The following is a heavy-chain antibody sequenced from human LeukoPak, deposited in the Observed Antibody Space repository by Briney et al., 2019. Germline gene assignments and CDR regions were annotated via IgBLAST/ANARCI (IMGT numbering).Heavy chain of an antibody. CDR1: GGTFSSYA. J-gene: IGHJ5*02. V-gene: IGHV1-69*05. Sequence: ASVKVSCKASGGTFSSYAISWVRQAPGQGLEWMGGIIPIFGTANYAQKFQGRVTITTDESTSTAYMELSSLRSEDTAVYYCARDAFEREPIPEQTYSSSFYWFDPWGQGTLVTVSS. CDR3: ARDAFEREPIPEQTYSSSFYWFDP. D-gene: IGHD6-6*01. CDR2: IIPIFGTA.